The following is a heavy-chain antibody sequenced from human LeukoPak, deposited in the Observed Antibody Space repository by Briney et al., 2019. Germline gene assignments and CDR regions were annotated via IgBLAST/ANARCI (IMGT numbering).Heavy chain of an antibody. D-gene: IGHD3-3*01. CDR3: ARGHYDFWSGYSSFDY. J-gene: IGHJ4*02. Sequence: SETLSLTCAVYGGSFSGYYWSWIRQPPGKGLEWIGYIYYSGSTNYNPSLKSRVTISVDTSKNQFSLKLSSVTAADTAVYYCARGHYDFWSGYSSFDYWGQGTLVTVSS. CDR1: GGSFSGYY. CDR2: IYYSGST. V-gene: IGHV4-59*01.